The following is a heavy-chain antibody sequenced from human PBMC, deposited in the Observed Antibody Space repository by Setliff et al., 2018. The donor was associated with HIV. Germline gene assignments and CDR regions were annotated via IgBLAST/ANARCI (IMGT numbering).Heavy chain of an antibody. CDR2: IYTSGST. D-gene: IGHD6-13*01. V-gene: IGHV4-4*07. J-gene: IGHJ6*03. Sequence: SDTLSLTCTVSGGSISGYSWSWIRQPAGKGLEWIGRIYTSGSTNYNPSLKSRVTMSVDTSKNQFALTLSSVAATDTAVYYCARDLTHSKVPRPYYDMDVWGKGTTVTVSS. CDR1: GGSISGYS. CDR3: ARDLTHSKVPRPYYDMDV.